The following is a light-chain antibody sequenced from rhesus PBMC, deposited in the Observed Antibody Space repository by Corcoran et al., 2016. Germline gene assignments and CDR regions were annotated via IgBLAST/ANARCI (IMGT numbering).Light chain of an antibody. J-gene: IGKJ2*01. CDR1: QAISSW. V-gene: IGKV1S6*01. Sequence: DIQMTQSPSSLSASVGARVTITRQARQAISSWLAWYQHKPGKAPQLLIYSAYNLLSGVPSRLSGSGAGTEFTHPISSLQPEDVATDYCQQHTSNPYTFGQGTKVEIK. CDR3: QQHTSNPYT. CDR2: SAY.